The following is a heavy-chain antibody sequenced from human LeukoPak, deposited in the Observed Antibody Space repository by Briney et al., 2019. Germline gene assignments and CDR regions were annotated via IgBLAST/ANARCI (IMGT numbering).Heavy chain of an antibody. Sequence: SGPTLVKPTQTLTLTCTFSGFSLSTSGVGVGWIRQPPGKALEWLALIYWDDDKRYSPSLKSRLTITKDTSKNQVVLTMTNMDPVDTATYYCALLPGKYDGVYFDHWGQGTLVTVSS. CDR1: GFSLSTSGVG. CDR2: IYWDDDK. J-gene: IGHJ4*02. CDR3: ALLPGKYDGVYFDH. D-gene: IGHD2-8*01. V-gene: IGHV2-5*02.